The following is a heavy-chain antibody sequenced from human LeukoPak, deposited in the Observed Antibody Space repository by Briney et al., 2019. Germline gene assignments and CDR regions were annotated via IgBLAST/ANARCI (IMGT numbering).Heavy chain of an antibody. J-gene: IGHJ3*02. D-gene: IGHD3-10*01. CDR1: GFTFSVYA. CDR3: ARGRSITILRGVAISDGFDI. V-gene: IGHV3-21*06. CDR2: IATSSDYI. Sequence: GGSLRLSCAASGFTFSVYAMHWVRQAPGKGLEWVSSIATSSDYIYYAGSLKGRFTISRDNAKNSLYLHMNSLRPDDTAVYYCARGRSITILRGVAISDGFDIWGQGTKVTVS.